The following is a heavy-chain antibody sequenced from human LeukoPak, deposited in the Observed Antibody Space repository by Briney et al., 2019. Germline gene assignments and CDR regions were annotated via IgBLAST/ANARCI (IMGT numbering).Heavy chain of an antibody. CDR2: ISGSGGST. Sequence: HPGGSLRLSCAASGFTFSSYAMSWVRQAPGKGLEWVSAISGSGGSTYYADSVKGRFTISRDNSKNTLYLQMNSLRAEDTAVYYCAKAPLLRFLEWLSPTYFDYWGQGTLVTVSS. CDR1: GFTFSSYA. J-gene: IGHJ4*02. CDR3: AKAPLLRFLEWLSPTYFDY. V-gene: IGHV3-23*01. D-gene: IGHD3-3*01.